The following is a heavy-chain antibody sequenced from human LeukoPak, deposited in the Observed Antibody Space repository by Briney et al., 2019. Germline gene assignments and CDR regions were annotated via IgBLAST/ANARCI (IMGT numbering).Heavy chain of an antibody. CDR3: AGRAAAGRCFDY. V-gene: IGHV3-11*01. D-gene: IGHD6-13*01. CDR1: GFTFSDYY. J-gene: IGHJ4*02. CDR2: ISSGGSTI. Sequence: PGGSLRLSCAVSGFTFSDYYMSWIRQAPGKGLEWVSYISSGGSTISHADSVKGRFTISRDNAENSLYLQMNSLRAEDTAVYYCAGRAAAGRCFDYWGQGTLVTVSS.